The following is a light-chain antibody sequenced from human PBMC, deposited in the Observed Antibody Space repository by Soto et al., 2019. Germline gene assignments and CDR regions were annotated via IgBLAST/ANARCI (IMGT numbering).Light chain of an antibody. J-gene: IGLJ3*02. Sequence: QSALTQPASVSGSPGQSITISCSETSSGIGTYNYVSWYQLHPGKVPKLIIYEVNNRPSGISPRFSGAKSGKTASLTISGLKAEDEADYYCCSFTTSSTWLFGGGTKVTVL. CDR1: SSGIGTYNY. V-gene: IGLV2-23*02. CDR2: EVN. CDR3: CSFTTSSTWL.